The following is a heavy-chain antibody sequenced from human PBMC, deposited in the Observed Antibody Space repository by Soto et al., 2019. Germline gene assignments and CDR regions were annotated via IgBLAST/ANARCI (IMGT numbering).Heavy chain of an antibody. D-gene: IGHD2-15*01. Sequence: QVQLVQSGAEVKKPGSSVKVSCKASGGTFSSYAISWVRQAPGQGLEWMGGIIPIFGTANYAQKFQGRVTITADESTSTAYMELSSLRSEDTAVYYCASTPPGTDLVVVAAVRDYYYYYGMDVWGQGTTVTVSS. CDR2: IIPIFGTA. CDR1: GGTFSSYA. V-gene: IGHV1-69*12. J-gene: IGHJ6*02. CDR3: ASTPPGTDLVVVAAVRDYYYYYGMDV.